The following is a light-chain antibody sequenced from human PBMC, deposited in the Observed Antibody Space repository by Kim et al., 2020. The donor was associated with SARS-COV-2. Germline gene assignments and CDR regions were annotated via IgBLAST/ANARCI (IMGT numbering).Light chain of an antibody. V-gene: IGLV3-19*01. CDR2: GKN. Sequence: ALGQTVRITCQGDSLRSYYANWYQQKPGQAPVLVIYGKNNRPSGIPDRFSGSSSGDTASLTITGAQAEDEADYYCNSRDSSGNDLIFGGGTKLTVL. CDR3: NSRDSSGNDLI. J-gene: IGLJ2*01. CDR1: SLRSYY.